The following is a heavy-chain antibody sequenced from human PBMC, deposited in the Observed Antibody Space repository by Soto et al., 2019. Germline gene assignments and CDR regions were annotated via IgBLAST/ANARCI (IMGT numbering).Heavy chain of an antibody. CDR2: INHSGST. Sequence: PSESLALTCAVYGGSFSGYDWSLIRLPPGKGLEWVGDINHSGSTNYNPSLKRGVTLSGDTSKNQFSLTVSAVTAADSSVYYCARCRRPHGLFAVADYFDYWGQGALVTVSS. CDR1: GGSFSGYD. CDR3: ARCRRPHGLFAVADYFDY. V-gene: IGHV4-34*01. D-gene: IGHD6-19*01. J-gene: IGHJ4*02.